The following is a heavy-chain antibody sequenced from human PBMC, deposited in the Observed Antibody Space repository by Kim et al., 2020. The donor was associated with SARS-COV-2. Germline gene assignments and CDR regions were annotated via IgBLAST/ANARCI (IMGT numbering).Heavy chain of an antibody. CDR1: GFTFSSHW. V-gene: IGHV3-7*03. J-gene: IGHJ5*02. CDR2: INPDGSLI. CDR3: ARGPQP. Sequence: GGSLRLSCAASGFTFSSHWMSWVRQAPGKGLEFVANINPDGSLIYHVDSVKGRFTISRDNVKNLLYLQMNSLRAEDTAVYYCARGPQPWGRGTLVTVSS.